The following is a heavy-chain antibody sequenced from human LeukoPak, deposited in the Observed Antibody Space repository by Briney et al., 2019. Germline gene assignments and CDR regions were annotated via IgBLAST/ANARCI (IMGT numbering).Heavy chain of an antibody. CDR1: GGSISGYF. Sequence: SETLSLTCAVSGGSISGYFWSWSRHPPGKGLEWIGYIYYTGSTIYNPSLRSRVTMSVDVSKNQFSLDLTSVTAADTAVYYCARHDPVGHFLRGMDVWGQGTTVTVSS. J-gene: IGHJ6*02. D-gene: IGHD2/OR15-2a*01. V-gene: IGHV4-59*08. CDR3: ARHDPVGHFLRGMDV. CDR2: IYYTGST.